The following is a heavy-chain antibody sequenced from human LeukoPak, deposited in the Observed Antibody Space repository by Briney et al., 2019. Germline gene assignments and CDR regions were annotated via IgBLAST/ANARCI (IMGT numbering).Heavy chain of an antibody. Sequence: GGSLRLSCAASGFIFSSYGMHWVRQAPGKGLDWVAFIRYDGSSKYYPDSVKGRSTISRDNSKNTLYLQMNSLRAEDTAVYYCARDRGDGYNDYWGQGTLVTVSS. CDR2: IRYDGSSK. CDR1: GFIFSSYG. D-gene: IGHD5-24*01. J-gene: IGHJ4*02. CDR3: ARDRGDGYNDY. V-gene: IGHV3-30*02.